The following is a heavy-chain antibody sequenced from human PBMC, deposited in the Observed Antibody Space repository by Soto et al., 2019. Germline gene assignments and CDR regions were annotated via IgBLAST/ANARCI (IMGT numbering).Heavy chain of an antibody. J-gene: IGHJ6*04. CDR1: GFTFSSYH. CDR2: IGTAGDT. Sequence: GGALKLSCAAPGFTFSSYHKHLVRQATGKGLEWVSAIGTAGDTYYPGSVKGRFTISRENAKNSLYLQMNSLRAGDTAVYYCARDGHYDFWTMDVWGKGTTVTVSS. V-gene: IGHV3-13*01. CDR3: ARDGHYDFWTMDV. D-gene: IGHD3-3*01.